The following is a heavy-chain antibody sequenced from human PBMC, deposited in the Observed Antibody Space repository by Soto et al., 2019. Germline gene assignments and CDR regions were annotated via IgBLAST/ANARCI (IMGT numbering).Heavy chain of an antibody. Sequence: SETLSLTCTVSGDSISNGDYYWSWIRQPPGKGLEWIGSIYYSGSTYYNPSLKSRVTISVDTSKNQFSLKLSSVTAADTAVYYCARLGAFYSSSWNYYYYGMDVWGQGTTVTVSS. CDR2: IYYSGST. CDR1: GDSISNGDYY. V-gene: IGHV4-39*01. D-gene: IGHD6-13*01. J-gene: IGHJ6*02. CDR3: ARLGAFYSSSWNYYYYGMDV.